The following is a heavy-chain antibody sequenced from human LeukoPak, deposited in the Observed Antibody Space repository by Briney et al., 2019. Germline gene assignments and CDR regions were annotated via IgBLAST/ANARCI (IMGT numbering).Heavy chain of an antibody. Sequence: GGSLRLSCAASGFFFSNFNLHWFRQPPGKGLEWVAFIFYEEGKRSYSDSVKGRFTISRDISKRTLYLQMNGLRVEDTAVYYCAKDSATWGFDSWGQGTLVTVSS. J-gene: IGHJ4*02. CDR1: GFFFSNFN. V-gene: IGHV3-30*02. CDR3: AKDSATWGFDS. CDR2: IFYEEGKR. D-gene: IGHD3-16*01.